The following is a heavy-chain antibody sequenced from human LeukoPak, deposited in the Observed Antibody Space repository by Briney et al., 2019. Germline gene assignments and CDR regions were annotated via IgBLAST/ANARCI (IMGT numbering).Heavy chain of an antibody. CDR1: GFAFSSYW. J-gene: IGHJ3*02. D-gene: IGHD3-3*01. Sequence: AGSLRLSCAASGFAFSSYWMNWVRQAPGKGLEWVANIKPDGREKWYVDSVKGRFTISRDNGKHSLNLQLNSLRAEDTAVYYCARDFSAFDIWGQGTMVTVSS. CDR2: IKPDGREK. V-gene: IGHV3-7*05. CDR3: ARDFSAFDI.